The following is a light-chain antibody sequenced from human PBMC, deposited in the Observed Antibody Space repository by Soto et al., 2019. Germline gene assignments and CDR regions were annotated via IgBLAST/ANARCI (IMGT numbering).Light chain of an antibody. Sequence: QSALTQPASVSGSPGQSITISCTGTTSDIGGYNYVSWHQPHPGKAPKLMIHEVRYRPSGVSNRFSGSKSGNTASLTISGLQAEDEADYYCSSYASSGTLVFGGGTKLTVL. J-gene: IGLJ3*02. CDR2: EVR. V-gene: IGLV2-14*01. CDR1: TSDIGGYNY. CDR3: SSYASSGTLV.